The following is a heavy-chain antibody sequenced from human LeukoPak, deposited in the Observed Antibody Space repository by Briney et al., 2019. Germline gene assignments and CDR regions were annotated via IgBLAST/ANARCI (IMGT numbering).Heavy chain of an antibody. CDR2: ISAYNGNT. CDR3: ARDGVLRYGSGSRNFDY. V-gene: IGHV1-18*04. CDR1: GYTFTGYY. J-gene: IGHJ4*02. D-gene: IGHD3-10*01. Sequence: GASVKVSCKASGYTFTGYYMHWVRQAPGQGLEWMGWISAYNGNTNYAQKLQGRVTMTTDTSTSTAYMELRSLRSDDTAVYYCARDGVLRYGSGSRNFDYWGQGTLVTVSS.